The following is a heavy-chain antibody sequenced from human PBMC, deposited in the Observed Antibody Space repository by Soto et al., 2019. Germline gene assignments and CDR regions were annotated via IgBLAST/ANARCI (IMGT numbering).Heavy chain of an antibody. CDR3: AHKGPEDWPLDY. CDR2: IYWDDSK. V-gene: IGHV2-5*02. CDR1: GFSLSTSGVG. J-gene: IGHJ4*02. Sequence: QITLKESGPTLVRPTQTLTLTCAFSGFSLSTSGVGVGWIRQPPGKALEWLAVIYWDDSKHYSPSPRSRLTITKDTSKNQVVLTMPNMDPMDTGTYYCAHKGPEDWPLDYWGQGTLVTVSS. D-gene: IGHD3-9*01.